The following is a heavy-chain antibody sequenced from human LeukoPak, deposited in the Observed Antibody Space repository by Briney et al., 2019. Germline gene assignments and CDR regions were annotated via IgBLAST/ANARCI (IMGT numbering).Heavy chain of an antibody. D-gene: IGHD3-10*02. CDR1: EFTFSSYT. CDR2: ISSSGSTI. Sequence: GGSLRLSCAASEFTFSSYTMNWVRQAPGKGLEWVSYISSSGSTIYYADSAKGRFTISRDNAKNSLYLQMNSLRAEETAVYYCAELGITMIGGVWGKGTTVTISS. V-gene: IGHV3-48*04. J-gene: IGHJ6*04. CDR3: AELGITMIGGV.